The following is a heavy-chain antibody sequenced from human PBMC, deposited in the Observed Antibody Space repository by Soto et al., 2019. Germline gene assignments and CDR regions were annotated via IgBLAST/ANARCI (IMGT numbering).Heavy chain of an antibody. Sequence: GGSLRLSCAASGFTFSSYAMHWVRQAPGKGLEWVAVISYDGSNKYYADSVKGRFTISRDNSKNTLYLQMNSLRAEDTAVYYCARGRGPYCSGGSCYAGNWFDPWGQGTLVTSPQ. V-gene: IGHV3-30-3*01. CDR1: GFTFSSYA. CDR2: ISYDGSNK. CDR3: ARGRGPYCSGGSCYAGNWFDP. D-gene: IGHD2-15*01. J-gene: IGHJ5*02.